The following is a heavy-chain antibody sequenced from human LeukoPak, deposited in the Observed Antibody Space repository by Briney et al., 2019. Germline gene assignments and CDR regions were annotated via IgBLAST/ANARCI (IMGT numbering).Heavy chain of an antibody. J-gene: IGHJ5*02. CDR2: IYYSGST. V-gene: IGHV4-31*03. Sequence: TLSLTCTVSGGSISSGGYYWSWIRQHPGKGLEWIGYIYYSGSTYYNPSLKSRVTISVDTSKNQFSLKLSSVTAADTAVYYCARGVAAASNWFDPWGQGTLVTVSS. D-gene: IGHD6-13*01. CDR3: ARGVAAASNWFDP. CDR1: GGSISSGGYY.